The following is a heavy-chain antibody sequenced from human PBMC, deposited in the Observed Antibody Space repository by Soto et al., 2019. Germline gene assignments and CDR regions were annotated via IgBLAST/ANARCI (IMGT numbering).Heavy chain of an antibody. V-gene: IGHV1-18*01. CDR2: ISAYNGNT. J-gene: IGHJ6*02. D-gene: IGHD1-1*01. CDR1: GYTFTSYG. Sequence: ASVKVSCKASGYTFTSYGISWVRQAPGQGLEWMGWISAYNGNTNYAQKLQGRVTMTTDTSTSTAYMELRRLRSDDTAVYYCARGAQLERRDYYYYGMDVWGQGTTVTVSS. CDR3: ARGAQLERRDYYYYGMDV.